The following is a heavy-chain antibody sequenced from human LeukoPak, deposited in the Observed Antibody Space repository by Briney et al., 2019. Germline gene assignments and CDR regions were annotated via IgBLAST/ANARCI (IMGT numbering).Heavy chain of an antibody. CDR1: GFTFSSYS. Sequence: PGGSLRLSCAASGFTFSSYSMNWVRQAPGKGLEWVSFLSTSGTTIYYADSVKGRFTISRDNAKNSLYLQMNSLRAEDTAVYYCARGVGDYIDAFDIWGQGTMVTVSS. CDR3: ARGVGDYIDAFDI. V-gene: IGHV3-48*04. D-gene: IGHD4-17*01. J-gene: IGHJ3*02. CDR2: LSTSGTTI.